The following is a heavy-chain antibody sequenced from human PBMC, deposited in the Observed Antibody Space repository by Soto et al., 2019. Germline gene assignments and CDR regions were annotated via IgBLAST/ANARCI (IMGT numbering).Heavy chain of an antibody. CDR3: ARSPGITPLVVPAAIRGDYYYGMDV. D-gene: IGHD2-2*02. CDR1: GGTFSSYA. J-gene: IGHJ6*02. V-gene: IGHV1-69*06. CDR2: IIPIFGTA. Sequence: QVQLVQSGAEVKKPGSSVKVSCKASGGTFSSYAISWVRQAPGQGLEWMGGIIPIFGTANYAQKFQGRVTITADKSTSTAYMELSSLRSEDTAVYYCARSPGITPLVVPAAIRGDYYYGMDVWGQGTMVTVSS.